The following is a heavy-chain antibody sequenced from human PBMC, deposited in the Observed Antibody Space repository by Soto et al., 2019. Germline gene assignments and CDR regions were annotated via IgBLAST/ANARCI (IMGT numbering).Heavy chain of an antibody. CDR1: GDSMSSSDYY. CDR3: ARRTVNIRTFYSGLKTHCFDY. D-gene: IGHD6-19*01. CDR2: IYYSGST. J-gene: IGHJ4*02. V-gene: IGHV4-39*01. Sequence: PSETLSLTCAVSGDSMSSSDYYWGWIRQPPGKGLEWIGSIYYSGSTCYNPSLQSRVAISVDTSKNQFSLKLKSVTAADTAIYYCARRTVNIRTFYSGLKTHCFDYWGQGAPVTVSS.